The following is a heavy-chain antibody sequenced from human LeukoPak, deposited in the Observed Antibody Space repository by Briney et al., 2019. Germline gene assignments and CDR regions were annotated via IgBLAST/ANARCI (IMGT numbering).Heavy chain of an antibody. CDR1: GYTFTSYY. CDR3: ARPSRDPSYYYYMDV. CDR2: INPSGGST. Sequence: ASVKVSCKASGYTFTSYYMHWVRQAPGQGLEWMGIINPSGGSTSYAQKFQGRVTMTRDTSTSTVYMGLSSLRSEDTAAYYCARPSRDPSYYYYMDVWGKGTTVTVSS. J-gene: IGHJ6*03. V-gene: IGHV1-46*01.